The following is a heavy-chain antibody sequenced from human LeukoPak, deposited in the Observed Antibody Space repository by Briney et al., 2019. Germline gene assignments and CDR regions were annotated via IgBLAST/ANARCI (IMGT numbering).Heavy chain of an antibody. D-gene: IGHD3-22*01. CDR2: INHSGST. J-gene: IGHJ4*02. CDR1: GGSFSGYY. Sequence: SETLSLTCAAYGGSFSGYYWSWIRQPPGKGLEWIGEINHSGSTNYNPSLKSRVTISVDTSKNQFSLKLSSVTAADTAVYYCAAGRAYYDSSGILDYWGQGTLVTVSS. V-gene: IGHV4-34*01. CDR3: AAGRAYYDSSGILDY.